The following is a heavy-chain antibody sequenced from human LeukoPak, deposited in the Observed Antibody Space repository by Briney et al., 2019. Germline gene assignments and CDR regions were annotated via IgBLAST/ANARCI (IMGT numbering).Heavy chain of an antibody. CDR3: ARGGYDILTGRIDY. V-gene: IGHV3-48*03. CDR2: ISSSGSTI. D-gene: IGHD3-9*01. Sequence: GGSLRLSCAASGFTFSSYEMNWVRQAPGKGLEWVSYISSSGSTIYYADSVKGRFTISRGNAKNSLYLQMNSLRAEDTAVYYCARGGYDILTGRIDYWGQGTLVTVSS. CDR1: GFTFSSYE. J-gene: IGHJ4*02.